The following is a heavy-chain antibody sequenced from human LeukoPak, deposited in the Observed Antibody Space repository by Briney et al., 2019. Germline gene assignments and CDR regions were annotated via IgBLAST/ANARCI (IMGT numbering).Heavy chain of an antibody. CDR3: ARLTHYDILTGYYGSFDY. J-gene: IGHJ4*02. CDR1: GYSFTSYW. CDR2: IYPGDSDT. Sequence: GESLKIACKGSGYSFTSYWIGWVRQMPGKGLEWMGIIYPGDSDTRYSPSFQGQVTISADKSISTAYLQWSSLKASDTAMYYCARLTHYDILTGYYGSFDYWGQGTLVTVSS. D-gene: IGHD3-9*01. V-gene: IGHV5-51*01.